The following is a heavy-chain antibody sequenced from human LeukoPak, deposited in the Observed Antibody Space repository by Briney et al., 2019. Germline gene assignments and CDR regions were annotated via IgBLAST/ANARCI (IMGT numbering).Heavy chain of an antibody. CDR2: ISAYNGNT. Sequence: ASVKVSCKASGYAFTSYGISWVRQAPGQGLEWMGWISAYNGNTNYAQKLQGRVTMTIDTSTSTAYTELRSLRSDDTAVYYCARERPPYYDFWSGVVDYWGQGTLVTVSS. D-gene: IGHD3-3*01. J-gene: IGHJ4*02. CDR3: ARERPPYYDFWSGVVDY. V-gene: IGHV1-18*01. CDR1: GYAFTSYG.